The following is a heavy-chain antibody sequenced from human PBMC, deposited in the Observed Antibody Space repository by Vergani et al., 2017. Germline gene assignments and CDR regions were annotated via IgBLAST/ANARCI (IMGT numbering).Heavy chain of an antibody. D-gene: IGHD3-22*01. CDR3: ARILKYYDSSGYYRGYYYYGMDV. Sequence: QVQLVQSGAEVKKPGASVKVSCKASGYTFTGYYMHWVRQAPGQGLEWMGWINPNSGGTNDAQKFQGRVTMTRDTSISTAYMELSRLRSDDTAVYYCARILKYYDSSGYYRGYYYYGMDVWGQGTTVTVSS. CDR2: INPNSGGT. V-gene: IGHV1-2*02. J-gene: IGHJ6*02. CDR1: GYTFTGYY.